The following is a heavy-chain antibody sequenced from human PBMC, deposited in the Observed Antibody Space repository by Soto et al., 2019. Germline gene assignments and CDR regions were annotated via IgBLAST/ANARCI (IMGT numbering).Heavy chain of an antibody. CDR1: GYTFTDYA. D-gene: IGHD1-26*01. V-gene: IGHV1-3*01. CDR3: ARGGSLYWYFDL. Sequence: ASVKVSCKASGYTFTDYALHWVRQAPGQSLEWMGGINAGNGNTKYSQKVQGRVTITRDTSASTAYMELSSLRSEDTAVYYCARGGSLYWYFDLWGRGTLVTVSS. J-gene: IGHJ2*01. CDR2: INAGNGNT.